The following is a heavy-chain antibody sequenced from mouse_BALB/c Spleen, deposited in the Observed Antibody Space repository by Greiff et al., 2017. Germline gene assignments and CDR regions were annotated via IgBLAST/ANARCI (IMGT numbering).Heavy chain of an antibody. CDR3: ARHPLGYRDPDYYAMDY. D-gene: IGHD2-14*01. CDR2: ISSGGSYT. V-gene: IGHV5-6*01. Sequence: EVQLVESGGDLVKPGGSLKLSCAASGFTFSSYGMSWVRQTPDKRLEWVATISSGGSYTYYPDSVKGRFTISRDNAKNTQYLQMSSLKSEDTAMYYCARHPLGYRDPDYYAMDYWGQGTSVTVSS. J-gene: IGHJ4*01. CDR1: GFTFSSYG.